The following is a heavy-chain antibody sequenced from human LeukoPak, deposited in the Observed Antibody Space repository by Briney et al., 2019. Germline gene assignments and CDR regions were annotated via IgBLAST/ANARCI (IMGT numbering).Heavy chain of an antibody. Sequence: PGGSLRLSCAASGFTFSSYSMNWVRQAPGKGLEWVSYISSSSSTIYYADSVKGRFTISRDNAKNSLYLQMNSLRAEDTAVYYCARAHSAVTTGRTSDYWGQGTLVTVSS. CDR1: GFTFSSYS. V-gene: IGHV3-48*01. D-gene: IGHD4-17*01. J-gene: IGHJ4*02. CDR3: ARAHSAVTTGRTSDY. CDR2: ISSSSSTI.